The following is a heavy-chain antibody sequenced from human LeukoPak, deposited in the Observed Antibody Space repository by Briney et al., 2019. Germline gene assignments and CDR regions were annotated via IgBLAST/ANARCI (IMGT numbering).Heavy chain of an antibody. V-gene: IGHV3-23*01. CDR2: ITSRSTT. J-gene: IGHJ4*02. D-gene: IGHD7-27*01. CDR3: AKDGNWARFED. CDR1: GFIFSHYG. Sequence: PGGTLRLSCAASGFIFSHYGMNWVRQAPGKGLEWVSGITSRSTTYYADSVKGRFTISRDNSKNMVWLQTNGPTVEDTATYYCAKDGNWARFEDWGQGTLVTVSS.